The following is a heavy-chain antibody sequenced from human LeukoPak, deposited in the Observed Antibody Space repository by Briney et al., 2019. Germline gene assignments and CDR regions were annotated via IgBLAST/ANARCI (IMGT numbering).Heavy chain of an antibody. V-gene: IGHV3-23*01. CDR2: ISGSGGDT. J-gene: IGHJ4*02. CDR3: ATFRNSWYVPEFDY. Sequence: GGSLRLSCAASGFTFSNYAMSWVRQAPAKGLEWVSDISGSGGDTNHADSVKGRFTISRDNSKNTLYLQMNSLRAEDTAVYYCATFRNSWYVPEFDYWGQGTLVTVSS. D-gene: IGHD6-13*01. CDR1: GFTFSNYA.